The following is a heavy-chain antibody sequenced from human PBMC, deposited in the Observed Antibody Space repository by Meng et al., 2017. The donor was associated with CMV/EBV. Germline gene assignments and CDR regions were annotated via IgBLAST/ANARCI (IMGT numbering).Heavy chain of an antibody. V-gene: IGHV3-48*04. CDR1: GFTFSSYS. CDR3: ARGLAARPWDY. CDR2: ISSSSSTI. J-gene: IGHJ4*02. Sequence: GESLKISCAASGFTFSSYSMNWVRQAPGKGLEWVSYISSSSSTIYYADSVKGRFTISRDNAKNSLYLQMNSLRAEDTAVYYCARGLAARPWDYWGQGTLVTVS. D-gene: IGHD6-6*01.